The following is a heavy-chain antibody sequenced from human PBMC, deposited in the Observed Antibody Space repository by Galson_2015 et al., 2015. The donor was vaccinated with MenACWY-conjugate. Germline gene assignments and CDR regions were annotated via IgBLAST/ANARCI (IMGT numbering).Heavy chain of an antibody. CDR1: GGSFSGYY. Sequence: SETLSLTCAVYGGSFSGYYWSWIRQPPGKGLEWIGEINHSGSTNYNPSLKSRVTISVDTSKNQFSLKLSSVTAADTAVYYCARRLNLRRPVDYWGQGTLVTVSS. V-gene: IGHV4-34*01. CDR2: INHSGST. D-gene: IGHD3-16*01. CDR3: ARRLNLRRPVDY. J-gene: IGHJ4*02.